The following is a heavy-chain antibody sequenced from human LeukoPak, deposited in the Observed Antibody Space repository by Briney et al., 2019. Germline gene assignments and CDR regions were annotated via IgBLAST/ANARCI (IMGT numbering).Heavy chain of an antibody. D-gene: IGHD6-19*01. J-gene: IGHJ4*02. CDR3: ASRIAVAGPFDY. Sequence: PSETLSLTCTVSGGSISSAAYYWTWIRQHPGKGLEWIGYICYSGITYYNPSLRSRIYISVDTSKNQFSLKLSSVTAADTAVYYCASRIAVAGPFDYRGQGTLVTVSS. CDR2: ICYSGIT. V-gene: IGHV4-31*03. CDR1: GGSISSAAYY.